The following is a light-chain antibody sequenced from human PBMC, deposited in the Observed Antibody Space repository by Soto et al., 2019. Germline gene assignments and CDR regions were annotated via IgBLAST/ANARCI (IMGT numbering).Light chain of an antibody. V-gene: IGKV3D-20*02. CDR2: GAS. Sequence: EIMMTQPPVTLSVSPGERATLSCRASQSVSSTYLAWYQQKAGQAPRLLIYGASSRATGIPDRFSGSGPGTDFTLTISSLEPEDFAVYYCKQRSNFGQGTRMEIK. CDR3: KQRSN. J-gene: IGKJ5*01. CDR1: QSVSSTY.